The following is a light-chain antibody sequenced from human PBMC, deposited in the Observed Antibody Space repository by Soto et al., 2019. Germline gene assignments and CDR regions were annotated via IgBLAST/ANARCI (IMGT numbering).Light chain of an antibody. Sequence: IHLTQSPPSLSASVGDRVTITCRASQGVSSSLAWYHQQPGKAPKLLIYAASSLQSGVPSRFSGSGSGTAFTLTISSLQPEDFATYYCQQSYSTPQKFGQGTKVDIK. V-gene: IGKV1-39*01. J-gene: IGKJ1*01. CDR3: QQSYSTPQK. CDR1: QGVSSS. CDR2: AAS.